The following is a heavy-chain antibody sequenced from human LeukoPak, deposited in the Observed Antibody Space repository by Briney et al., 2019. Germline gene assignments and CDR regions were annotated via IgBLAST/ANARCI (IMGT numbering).Heavy chain of an antibody. CDR1: GYSFTSYW. CDR3: ARQPGAGWFDP. J-gene: IGHJ5*02. Sequence: GESLKISCKGSGYSFTSYWISWVRQMPGKGLEWMGRIDPSDSYTNYSPSFQGQVTISADKSISTVYLQWGSLKASDTAMYYCARQPGAGWFDPWGQGTLVTVSS. V-gene: IGHV5-10-1*04. CDR2: IDPSDSYT. D-gene: IGHD3-10*01.